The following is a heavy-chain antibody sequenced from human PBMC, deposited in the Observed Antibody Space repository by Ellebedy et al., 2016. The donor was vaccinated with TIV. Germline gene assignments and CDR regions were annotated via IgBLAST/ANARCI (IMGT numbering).Heavy chain of an antibody. CDR3: ARVPHPYDSGSYYNDY. V-gene: IGHV4-59*01. J-gene: IGHJ4*02. CDR2: IYYSGST. CDR1: GGSISSYY. Sequence: SETLSLXCTVSGGSISSYYWSWIRQPPGKGLEWIGYIYYSGSTNYNPSLKSRVTISVDTSKNQFSLKLSSVTAADTAVYYCARVPHPYDSGSYYNDYWGQGTLVTVSS. D-gene: IGHD3-10*01.